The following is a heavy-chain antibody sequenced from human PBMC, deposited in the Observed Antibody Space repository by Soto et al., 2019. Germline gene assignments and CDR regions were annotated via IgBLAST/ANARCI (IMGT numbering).Heavy chain of an antibody. CDR2: IYYSGST. D-gene: IGHD6-6*01. CDR1: GGSISSYY. Sequence: QVQLQESGPGLVKPSETLSLTCTVSGGSISSYYWSWIRQPPGKGLEWIGYIYYSGSTNYNPSLKSRVTISVDTSKNKFSLKLSSVTAADTAVYYCAASSIAARRGDYYGMDVWGQGTTVTVSS. J-gene: IGHJ6*02. V-gene: IGHV4-59*01. CDR3: AASSIAARRGDYYGMDV.